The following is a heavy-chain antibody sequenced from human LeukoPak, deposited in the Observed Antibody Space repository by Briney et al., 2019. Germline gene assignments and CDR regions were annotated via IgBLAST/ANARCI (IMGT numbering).Heavy chain of an antibody. CDR3: ASNTIFGDYFDY. V-gene: IGHV3-7*01. CDR2: IKQDGSEK. CDR1: GFTFSSYW. D-gene: IGHD3-3*01. J-gene: IGHJ4*02. Sequence: PGGSLRLSCAASGFTFSSYWMSWVRQAPGKGLEWVANIKQDGSEKYYVDSVKGRFTISRDNAKNSLYLQMNSLSAEDTAVYYCASNTIFGDYFDYWGQXTLVTVSS.